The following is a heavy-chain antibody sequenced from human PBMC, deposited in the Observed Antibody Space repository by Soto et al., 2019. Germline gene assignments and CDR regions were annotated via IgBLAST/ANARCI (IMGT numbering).Heavy chain of an antibody. Sequence: EVQLLESGGGLVQPGGSLRLSCAASGFTFSSYAMNWVRQAPGKGLEWVSAISGSGDSTYYADSVKGRFTISRDNTKNSLYLQMNRLRAEDTAVYYCAKRASGSYFDYWGQGTLVTVSS. V-gene: IGHV3-23*01. D-gene: IGHD3-10*01. CDR2: ISGSGDST. CDR1: GFTFSSYA. CDR3: AKRASGSYFDY. J-gene: IGHJ4*02.